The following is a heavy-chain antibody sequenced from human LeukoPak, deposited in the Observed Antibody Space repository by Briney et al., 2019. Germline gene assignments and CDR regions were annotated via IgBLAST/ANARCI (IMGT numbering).Heavy chain of an antibody. V-gene: IGHV3-23*01. CDR1: GFTFSSYA. D-gene: IGHD6-19*01. J-gene: IGHJ4*02. CDR3: AKLSSSGWYYFEY. CDR2: ISGSGGST. Sequence: PGGSLRLSCAASGFTFSSYAMSWVRQAPGKGLELFSAISGSGGSTYYADPVKGRFTISRDNSKNTLYLQMNSLRAEDTAVYYCAKLSSSGWYYFEYWGQGTLVTVSS.